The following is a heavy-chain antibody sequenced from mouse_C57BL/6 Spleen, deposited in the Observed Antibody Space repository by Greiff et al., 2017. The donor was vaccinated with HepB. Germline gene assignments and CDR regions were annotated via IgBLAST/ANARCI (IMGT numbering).Heavy chain of an antibody. V-gene: IGHV1-55*01. CDR3: ARNYYGGLDY. Sequence: VQLQQSGAELVKPGASVKISCKASGYTFTSYWITWVKQRPGQGLEWIGDIYPGSGSTNYNEKFKSKATMTVDKSSSTAYMQHSSLTSEDSAVYYCARNYYGGLDYWGQGTTLTVSS. D-gene: IGHD1-1*01. CDR1: GYTFTSYW. CDR2: IYPGSGST. J-gene: IGHJ2*01.